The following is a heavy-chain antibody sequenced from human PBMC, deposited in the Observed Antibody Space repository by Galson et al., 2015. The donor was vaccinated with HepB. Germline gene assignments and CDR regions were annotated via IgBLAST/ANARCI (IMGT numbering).Heavy chain of an antibody. CDR2: IDYSGTT. Sequence: ETLSLTCTVSSVSISSSLYYWVWVRQAPGQGLEWVGGIDYSGTTYYTPSLKCRPTISLDTSENQFSLKLTSGTAADTAVYYCARDRFSASWYLGFDPWGQGTLVTVSS. CDR1: SVSISSSLYY. J-gene: IGHJ5*02. D-gene: IGHD4-23*01. V-gene: IGHV4-39*07. CDR3: ARDRFSASWYLGFDP.